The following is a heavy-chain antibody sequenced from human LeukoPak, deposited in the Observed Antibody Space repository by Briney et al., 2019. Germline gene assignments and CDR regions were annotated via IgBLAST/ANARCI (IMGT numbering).Heavy chain of an antibody. CDR2: INHSGST. Sequence: SETLSLTCAVCGGSFSGYYWSWIRQPPGKGLEWIGEINHSGSTNYNPSLKSRVTISVDTSKNQFSLKLSSVTAADTAVYYCARGLTSSGSYYSDWFDPWGQGTLVTVSS. D-gene: IGHD1-26*01. V-gene: IGHV4-34*01. J-gene: IGHJ5*02. CDR1: GGSFSGYY. CDR3: ARGLTSSGSYYSDWFDP.